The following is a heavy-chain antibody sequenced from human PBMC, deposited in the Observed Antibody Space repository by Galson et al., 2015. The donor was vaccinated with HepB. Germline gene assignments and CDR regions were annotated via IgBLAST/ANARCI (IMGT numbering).Heavy chain of an antibody. Sequence: SLRLSCAASGFTVSSNYMSWVRQAPGKGLEWVSVIYSGGSTYYADSVKGRFTISRDNSKNTLYLQMNSLRAEDTAVYYCASGWFGESYRGWGQGTLVTVSS. CDR2: IYSGGST. CDR3: ASGWFGESYRG. J-gene: IGHJ4*02. V-gene: IGHV3-53*01. CDR1: GFTVSSNY. D-gene: IGHD3-10*01.